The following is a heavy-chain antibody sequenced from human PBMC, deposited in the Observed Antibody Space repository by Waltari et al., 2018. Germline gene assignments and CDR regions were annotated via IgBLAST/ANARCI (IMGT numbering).Heavy chain of an antibody. CDR3: AVGYCSSTSCSAYLDY. J-gene: IGHJ4*01. CDR2: INHSGST. CDR1: GGSFSGYY. V-gene: IGHV4-34*01. Sequence: QVQLQQWGAGLLKPSETLSLTCAVYGGSFSGYYWSWIRQPPGKGLEWIGEINHSGSTNYTPSLKSRFPIPLDTPKTHSPLKLSLVPAADPAVYSCAVGYCSSTSCSAYLDYWGQEPWSPSPQ. D-gene: IGHD2-2*01.